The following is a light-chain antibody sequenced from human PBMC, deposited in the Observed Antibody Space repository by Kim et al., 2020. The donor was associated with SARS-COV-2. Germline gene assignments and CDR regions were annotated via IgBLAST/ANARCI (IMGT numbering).Light chain of an antibody. CDR1: SLRSYY. Sequence: ALGQTVRITCQGDSLRSYYASWYQQKPGQAPVLVIYGKNNRPSGIPYRFSGSSSGNTASLTITGAQAEDEADYYCNSRDSSGNHQVFGGGTKLTVL. CDR2: GKN. V-gene: IGLV3-19*01. J-gene: IGLJ3*02. CDR3: NSRDSSGNHQV.